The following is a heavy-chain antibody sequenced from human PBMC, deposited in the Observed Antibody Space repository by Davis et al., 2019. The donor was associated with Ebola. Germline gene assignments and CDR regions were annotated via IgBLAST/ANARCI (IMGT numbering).Heavy chain of an antibody. V-gene: IGHV1-18*01. Sequence: ASVKVSCKASGYTFTSYGISWVRQAPGQGLEWMGWISAYNGNTNYAQKLQGRVTMTTDTSTSTAYMELRSLRSDDTAVYYCARDILEGLLWFGEFGYWGQGTLVTVSS. CDR2: ISAYNGNT. CDR1: GYTFTSYG. CDR3: ARDILEGLLWFGEFGY. J-gene: IGHJ4*02. D-gene: IGHD3-10*01.